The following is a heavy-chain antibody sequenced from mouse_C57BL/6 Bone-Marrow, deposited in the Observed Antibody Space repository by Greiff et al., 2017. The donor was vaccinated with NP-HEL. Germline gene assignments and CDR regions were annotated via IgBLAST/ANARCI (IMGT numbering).Heavy chain of an antibody. CDR3: ARFEIYYGKGWFAY. CDR1: GYTFTSYG. CDR2: IYPRSGNT. Sequence: VKLQQSGAELARPGASVKLSCKASGYTFTSYGISWVKQRTGQGLEWIGEIYPRSGNTYYNEKFKGKATLTADKSSSTAYMELRSLTSEDSAVYFCARFEIYYGKGWFAYWGQGTLVTVSA. V-gene: IGHV1-81*01. D-gene: IGHD2-1*01. J-gene: IGHJ3*01.